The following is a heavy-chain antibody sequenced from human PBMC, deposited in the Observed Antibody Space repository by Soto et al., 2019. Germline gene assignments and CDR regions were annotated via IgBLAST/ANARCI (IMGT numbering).Heavy chain of an antibody. J-gene: IGHJ3*02. Sequence: GGSLRLSCAASGFSFSTYAMSWVRQAPGKGLEWVAVISYDGSNKYYADSVKGRFTISRDNSKNTLYLQMNSLRAEDTAVYYCAKDFLLRYFDWLFPHGNAFDIWGQGTMVTVSS. CDR2: ISYDGSNK. CDR1: GFSFSTYA. D-gene: IGHD3-9*01. CDR3: AKDFLLRYFDWLFPHGNAFDI. V-gene: IGHV3-30*18.